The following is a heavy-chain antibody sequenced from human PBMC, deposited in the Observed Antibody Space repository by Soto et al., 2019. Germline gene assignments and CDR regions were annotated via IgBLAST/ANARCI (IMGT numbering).Heavy chain of an antibody. J-gene: IGHJ6*02. CDR2: IYYSGST. D-gene: IGHD6-13*01. Sequence: ETLSLTCTVSGGSISSSSYYWGWIRQPPGKGLEWIGSIYYSGSTYYNPSLKSRVTISVDTSKNQFSLKLSSVTAADTAVYYCARLGAFYSSSWNYYYYGMDVWGQGTTVTVSS. CDR1: GGSISSSSYY. V-gene: IGHV4-39*01. CDR3: ARLGAFYSSSWNYYYYGMDV.